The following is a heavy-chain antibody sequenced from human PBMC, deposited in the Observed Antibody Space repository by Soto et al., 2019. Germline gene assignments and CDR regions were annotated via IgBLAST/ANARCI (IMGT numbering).Heavy chain of an antibody. CDR1: GYTFTSYY. Sequence: ASVKVSCKASGYTFTSYYMHWVRQAPGQGFEWMGIINPSGGSTSYAQKFQGRVTMTRDTSTSTVYMELSSLRSEDTAVYYCARATVKYYYDSSGYYPTFGYWGQGTLVTVSS. D-gene: IGHD3-22*01. CDR3: ARATVKYYYDSSGYYPTFGY. CDR2: INPSGGST. J-gene: IGHJ4*02. V-gene: IGHV1-46*01.